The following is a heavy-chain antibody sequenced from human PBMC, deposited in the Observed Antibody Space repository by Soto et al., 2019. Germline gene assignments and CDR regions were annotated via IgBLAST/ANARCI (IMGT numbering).Heavy chain of an antibody. CDR3: AGGFNPHSNKTAGGWQGGWFDP. CDR2: ISPDGSST. Sequence: GGSLRLSCAASEFTFNNYWMHWVRQAPGKGLVWVSRISPDGSSTTYADSVKGRFTISRDNAKNTLFLEVNSLRADDTAVYYCAGGFNPHSNKTAGGWQGGWFDPWGQGTLVTVSS. J-gene: IGHJ5*02. V-gene: IGHV3-74*01. D-gene: IGHD6-19*01. CDR1: EFTFNNYW.